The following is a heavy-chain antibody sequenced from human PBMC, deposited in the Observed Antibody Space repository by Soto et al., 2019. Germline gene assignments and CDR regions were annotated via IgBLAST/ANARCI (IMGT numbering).Heavy chain of an antibody. J-gene: IGHJ3*01. Sequence: GGSLRLSCSGSGFIFSIYAIHWVRQAPGKGLEYVSFISIDGSRTHYADSVKGRFTISRDNSKNTLYLQMSSLRAEDTAVYYCATRPLLPGAPWGQGTMVTVSS. CDR1: GFIFSIYA. CDR3: ATRPLLPGAP. CDR2: ISIDGSRT. V-gene: IGHV3-64D*06. D-gene: IGHD3-22*01.